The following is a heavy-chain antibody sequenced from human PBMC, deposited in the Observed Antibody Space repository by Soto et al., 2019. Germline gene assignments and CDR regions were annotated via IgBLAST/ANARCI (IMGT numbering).Heavy chain of an antibody. D-gene: IGHD3-22*01. CDR1: GYSFTSYW. CDR3: ARHEPIYYDSSGYYY. CDR2: IDPSDSYT. Sequence: PGESLKISCKGSGYSFTSYWIIWVRQMPGKGLEWMGRIDPSDSYTNYSPSFQGHVTISADKSISTAYLQWSSLKASDTAMYYCARHEPIYYDSSGYYYWGQGTLVTVSS. J-gene: IGHJ4*02. V-gene: IGHV5-10-1*01.